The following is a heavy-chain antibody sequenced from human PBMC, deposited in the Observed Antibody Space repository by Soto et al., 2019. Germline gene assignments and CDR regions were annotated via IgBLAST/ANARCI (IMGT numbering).Heavy chain of an antibody. CDR1: GGSISSYY. Sequence: LSLTCTVSGGSISSYYWSWIRQPPGKGLEWVSGISRNSGSIGYADSVKGRFTISRDNAKNSLYLQMNSLRAEDTALYYCAKGARRPSAYYYDSSGYTDYWGQGTLVTVSS. J-gene: IGHJ4*02. D-gene: IGHD3-22*01. CDR3: AKGARRPSAYYYDSSGYTDY. V-gene: IGHV3-9*01. CDR2: ISRNSGSI.